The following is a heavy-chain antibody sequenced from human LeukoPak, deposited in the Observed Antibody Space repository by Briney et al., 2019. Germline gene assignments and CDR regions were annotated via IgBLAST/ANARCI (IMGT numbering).Heavy chain of an antibody. CDR1: GYSFTSYW. Sequence: GESLKISCKGSGYSFTSYWIGWVRQMPGKGLEWMGIIYPGDSDTRYSPSFQGQVTISADKSISTAYLQWSSLKASDTAMHYCARIEGCGGDCYPRGDNWFDPWGQGTLVTVSS. D-gene: IGHD2-21*02. J-gene: IGHJ5*02. V-gene: IGHV5-51*01. CDR3: ARIEGCGGDCYPRGDNWFDP. CDR2: IYPGDSDT.